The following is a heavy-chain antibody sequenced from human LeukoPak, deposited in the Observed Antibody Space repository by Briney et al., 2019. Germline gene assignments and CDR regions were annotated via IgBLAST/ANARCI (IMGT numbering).Heavy chain of an antibody. CDR1: GYTLTELS. J-gene: IGHJ2*01. V-gene: IGHV1-24*01. CDR3: ATPQYSRRHWYFDL. CDR2: LDPEDGET. Sequence: ASVKVSCKVSGYTLTELSMHWVRQAPGKGLEWMGRLDPEDGETIYAQKCQGRVTMTEDTSTDTAYMELSSLRSEDTAVYYCATPQYSRRHWYFDLWGRGTLVTVSS. D-gene: IGHD6-6*01.